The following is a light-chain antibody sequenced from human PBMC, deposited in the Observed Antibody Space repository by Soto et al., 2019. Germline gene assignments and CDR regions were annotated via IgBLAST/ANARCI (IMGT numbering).Light chain of an antibody. CDR3: QQFSSYPLT. CDR1: QSVSSSY. J-gene: IGKJ4*01. V-gene: IGKV3-20*01. CDR2: DAS. Sequence: EIVLSQSLGTLSLSPGERATLSCRASQSVSSSYLAWYQQKPGQAPRLLIYDASSRATGIPDRFSGGGSGTDFTLTISRLEPEDFAVYYCQQFSSYPLTFGGGTKVDIK.